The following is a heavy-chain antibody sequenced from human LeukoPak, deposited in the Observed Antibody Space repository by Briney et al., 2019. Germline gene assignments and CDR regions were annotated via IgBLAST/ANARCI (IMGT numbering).Heavy chain of an antibody. CDR2: IKDDGSEK. CDR3: AREIPGQQVALDF. J-gene: IGHJ4*02. Sequence: GASLRLSWAASGFTLRSFWMSWLRLAPGKGLAWVGNIKDDGSEKYYADSMKGRFTISRDNAKNSLYLQINSLRAEDTSVYFCAREIPGQQVALDFWGQGTLVTVSS. D-gene: IGHD6-13*01. CDR1: GFTLRSFW. V-gene: IGHV3-7*01.